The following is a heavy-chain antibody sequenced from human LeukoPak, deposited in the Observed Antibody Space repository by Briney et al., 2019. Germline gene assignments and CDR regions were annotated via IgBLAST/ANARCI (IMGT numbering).Heavy chain of an antibody. CDR2: IYYNGST. V-gene: IGHV4-59*01. D-gene: IGHD5-12*01. Sequence: RPSETLSLTCSVSGDSISSYYWNWIRQPPGKGLEWIGFIYYNGSTNYNPSLKSRVTISVDTSKNQFSLKLSSVTAADTAVYYCARSRRFTATSSLFDYWGQGTLVTVSS. CDR1: GDSISSYY. J-gene: IGHJ4*02. CDR3: ARSRRFTATSSLFDY.